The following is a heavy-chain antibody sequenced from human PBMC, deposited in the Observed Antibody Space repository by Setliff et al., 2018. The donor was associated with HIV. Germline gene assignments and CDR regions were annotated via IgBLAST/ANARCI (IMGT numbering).Heavy chain of an antibody. Sequence: SETLSLTCSVSGGSISSGSHYWGWIRQAPGKGLEWIGNIYYSGTTFYNPSLKSRVSISVDTSRNEFSLKLTSVTPADTAVYYCAREFSSSSFDQWGQGTLVTVSS. V-gene: IGHV4-39*02. D-gene: IGHD6-6*01. CDR1: GGSISSGSHY. CDR3: AREFSSSSFDQ. J-gene: IGHJ4*02. CDR2: IYYSGTT.